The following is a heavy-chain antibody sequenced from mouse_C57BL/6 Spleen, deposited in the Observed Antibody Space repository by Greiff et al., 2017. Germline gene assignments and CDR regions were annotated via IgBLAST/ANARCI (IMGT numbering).Heavy chain of an antibody. V-gene: IGHV1-15*01. CDR3: TYYDYDAGYFDY. D-gene: IGHD2-4*01. J-gene: IGHJ2*01. Sequence: QVQLQQSGAELVRPGASVTLSCKASGYTFTDYEMHWVKQTPVHGLEWIGAIDPETGGTAYNQKFKGKAILTADNSSSTAYMELRSLTSEDSAVYYCTYYDYDAGYFDYWGQGTTLTVSS. CDR2: IDPETGGT. CDR1: GYTFTDYE.